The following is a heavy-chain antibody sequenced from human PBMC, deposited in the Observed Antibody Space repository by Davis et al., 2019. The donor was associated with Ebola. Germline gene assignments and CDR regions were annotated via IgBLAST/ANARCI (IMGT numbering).Heavy chain of an antibody. CDR1: GFTFSSYS. CDR2: ISSSSSYI. Sequence: GESLKISCAASGFTFSSYSMNWVRQAPGKGLEWVSSISSSSSYIYYADSVKGRFTISRDNAKNSLYLQMNSLRAEDTAVYYCARGDRGTYDALFYYYFMDVWGLGTTVTVSS. CDR3: ARGDRGTYDALFYYYFMDV. D-gene: IGHD5-12*01. J-gene: IGHJ6*02. V-gene: IGHV3-21*04.